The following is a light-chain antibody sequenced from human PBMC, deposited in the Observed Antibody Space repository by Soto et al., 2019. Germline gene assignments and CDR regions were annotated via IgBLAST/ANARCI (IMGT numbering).Light chain of an antibody. V-gene: IGKV3-15*01. CDR3: QQYNNWPRT. J-gene: IGKJ1*01. CDR2: DAS. Sequence: VLTQSLATMTVSPGESATLSCRASQSISNNLAWYQQKPGQAPRLLMYDASTRATGIPDRFSGSGSGAEFTLTISSLLSEDLAVYYCQQYNNWPRTFGQGTKVDIK. CDR1: QSISNN.